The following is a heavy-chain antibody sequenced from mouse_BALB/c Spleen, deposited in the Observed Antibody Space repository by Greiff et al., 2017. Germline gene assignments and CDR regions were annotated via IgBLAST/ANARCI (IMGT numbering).Heavy chain of an antibody. V-gene: IGHV5-17*02. J-gene: IGHJ4*01. CDR2: ISSGSSTI. CDR3: ARRGITTVVAYYAMDD. Sequence: EVKLVESGGGLVQPGGSRKLSCAASGFTFSSFGMHWVRQAPEKGLEWVAYISSGSSTIYYADTVKGRFTISRDNPKNTLFLQMTSLRSEDTAMYYCARRGITTVVAYYAMDDWGQGTSVTVSS. D-gene: IGHD1-1*01. CDR1: GFTFSSFG.